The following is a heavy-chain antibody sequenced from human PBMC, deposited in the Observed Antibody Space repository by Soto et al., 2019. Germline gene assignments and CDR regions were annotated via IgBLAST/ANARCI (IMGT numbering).Heavy chain of an antibody. CDR2: IYYSGST. V-gene: IGHV4-59*12. CDR1: GGSISSYY. CDR3: ARDDYGDYALDY. J-gene: IGHJ4*02. Sequence: SETLSLTCTVSGGSISSYYWSWIRQPPGKGLEWIGYIYYSGSTNYNPSLKSRVTISVDTSKNQFSLKLSSVTAADTAVYYCARDDYGDYALDYWGQGTLVTVS. D-gene: IGHD4-17*01.